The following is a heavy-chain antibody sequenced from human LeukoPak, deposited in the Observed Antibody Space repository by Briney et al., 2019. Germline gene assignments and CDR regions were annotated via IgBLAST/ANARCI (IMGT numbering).Heavy chain of an antibody. J-gene: IGHJ4*02. CDR3: ARVISEYYYDSSGYYGY. D-gene: IGHD3-22*01. CDR2: IYHSGST. V-gene: IGHV4-59*12. Sequence: SETLSLTCTVSGGSISSYYWSWIRQPAGKGLEWIGEIYHSGSTNYNPSLKSRVTISVDKSKNQFSLKLSSVTAADTAVYYCARVISEYYYDSSGYYGYWGQGTLVTVSS. CDR1: GGSISSYY.